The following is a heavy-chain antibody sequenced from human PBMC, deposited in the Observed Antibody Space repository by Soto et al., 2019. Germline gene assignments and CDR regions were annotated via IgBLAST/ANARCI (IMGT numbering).Heavy chain of an antibody. CDR3: AKGVSGSCYSATDY. CDR1: GFTLTTYA. D-gene: IGHD2-15*01. Sequence: GGSLRLSCAASGFTLTTYAMTWVRQAPGKGLEWVSVIGDSSGNTYYADSVKGRFTISRDISKNTVYLQMNSLRAEDTALYYCAKGVSGSCYSATDYWGLGTLVTAPQ. J-gene: IGHJ4*02. CDR2: IGDSSGNT. V-gene: IGHV3-23*01.